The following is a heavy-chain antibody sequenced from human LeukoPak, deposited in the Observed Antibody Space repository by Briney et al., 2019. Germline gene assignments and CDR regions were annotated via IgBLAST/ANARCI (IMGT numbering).Heavy chain of an antibody. CDR3: ARCRYGDYDY. Sequence: SSETLSLTCTVSGGSISSYYWSWIRQPPGKGLEWIGYIYYSGSTNYNPSLKSRVTISVDTSKNQFSLKLSSVTAADTAVYYCARCRYGDYDYWGQGTLVTVSS. J-gene: IGHJ4*02. V-gene: IGHV4-59*01. D-gene: IGHD4-17*01. CDR1: GGSISSYY. CDR2: IYYSGST.